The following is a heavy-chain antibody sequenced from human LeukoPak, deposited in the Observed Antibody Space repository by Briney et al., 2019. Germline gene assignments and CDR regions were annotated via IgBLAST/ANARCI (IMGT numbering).Heavy chain of an antibody. V-gene: IGHV1-2*02. Sequence: ASVKVSCKASGYTFTGYYMHWVRQAPGQGLEWMGWINPNSGGTNYAQKSQGRVTMTRDTSISTAYMELSRLKSDDTAVYYCARDPDYYDILTGYYSPAPPFDYWGQGTLVTVSS. CDR3: ARDPDYYDILTGYYSPAPPFDY. CDR2: INPNSGGT. CDR1: GYTFTGYY. J-gene: IGHJ4*02. D-gene: IGHD3-9*01.